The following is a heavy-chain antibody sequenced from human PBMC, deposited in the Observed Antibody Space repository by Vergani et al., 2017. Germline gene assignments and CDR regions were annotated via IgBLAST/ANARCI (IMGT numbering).Heavy chain of an antibody. CDR3: ARAATMIVATTPGY. D-gene: IGHD3-22*01. J-gene: IGHJ4*02. V-gene: IGHV4-34*01. CDR2: INHSGST. CDR1: GGSFSGYY. Sequence: QVQLQQWGAGLLKPSETLSLTRAVYGGSFSGYYWSWIRQPPGKGLEWIGEINHSGSTNYNPSLKSRVTISVDTSKNQFSLKLSSVTAADTAVYYCARAATMIVATTPGYWGQGTLVTVSS.